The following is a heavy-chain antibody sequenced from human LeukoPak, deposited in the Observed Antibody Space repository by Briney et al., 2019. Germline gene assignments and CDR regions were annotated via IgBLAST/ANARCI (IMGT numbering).Heavy chain of an antibody. CDR3: ARMGLYYYGFGEWNWFDP. Sequence: SETLSLTCAVYGGSFSGYCWSWIRQPPGKGLEWIGEINHSGSTNYNPSLKSRVTISVDTSKNQFSLKLSSVTAADMAVYYCARMGLYYYGFGEWNWFDPWGQGTLVTVSS. CDR1: GGSFSGYC. D-gene: IGHD3-10*01. CDR2: INHSGST. J-gene: IGHJ5*02. V-gene: IGHV4-34*01.